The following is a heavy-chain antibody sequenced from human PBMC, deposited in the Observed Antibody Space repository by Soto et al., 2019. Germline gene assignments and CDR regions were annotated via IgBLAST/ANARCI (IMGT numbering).Heavy chain of an antibody. J-gene: IGHJ4*02. CDR1: GFTFNNNA. CDR3: ARSTNYYDSSGYPDY. V-gene: IGHV3-23*01. CDR2: ISGGGANT. D-gene: IGHD3-22*01. Sequence: PGGSLRLSCAASGFTFNNNAMSWVRQAPGKGLEWLSVISGGGANTYYADSVKGRFTISRDNAKNSLYLQMNSLRAEDTAVYYCARSTNYYDSSGYPDYWGQGTLVTVSS.